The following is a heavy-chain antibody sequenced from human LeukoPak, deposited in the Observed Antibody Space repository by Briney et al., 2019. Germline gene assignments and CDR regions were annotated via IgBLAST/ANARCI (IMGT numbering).Heavy chain of an antibody. CDR3: ARDRGTRDYSNYYYGMDV. CDR2: NIPIFGTA. J-gene: IGHJ6*02. D-gene: IGHD4-11*01. Sequence: SVKVSCKASGGTFSSYAISWVRQAPGQGLEWMGGNIPIFGTANYAQKFQGRVTTTADESTSTAYMELSSLRSEDTAVYYCARDRGTRDYSNYYYGMDVWGQGTTVTVSS. CDR1: GGTFSSYA. V-gene: IGHV1-69*13.